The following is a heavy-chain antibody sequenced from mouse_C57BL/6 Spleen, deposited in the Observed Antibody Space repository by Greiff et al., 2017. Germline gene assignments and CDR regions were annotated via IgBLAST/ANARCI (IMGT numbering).Heavy chain of an antibody. J-gene: IGHJ3*01. Sequence: QVQLQQSGPGLVQPSPSLSITCTVSGFSLTSYCVHWVRQSPGMGLEWLGVIWSGGSTDYNAAFISRLSISKDNSKDQIFYKMDSLQANDTAIYYCARNGGNYDWFAYWGQGTLVTVSA. CDR3: ARNGGNYDWFAY. CDR2: IWSGGST. V-gene: IGHV2-2*02. CDR1: GFSLTSYC. D-gene: IGHD2-1*01.